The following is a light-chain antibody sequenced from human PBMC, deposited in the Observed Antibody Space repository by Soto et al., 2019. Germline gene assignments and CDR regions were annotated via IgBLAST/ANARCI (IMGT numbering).Light chain of an antibody. V-gene: IGLV2-14*01. CDR3: SSYTTSSTLLYV. J-gene: IGLJ1*01. CDR1: SSDVGGYNS. CDR2: EVS. Sequence: QSALTQPASVSGSPGQSITISCTGTSSDVGGYNSVSWYQQHPGKAPKLMIYEVSNRPSGVSNRFSGSKAGNTASLTISGLQAEDAADYYGSSYTTSSTLLYVFGTGTQLTVL.